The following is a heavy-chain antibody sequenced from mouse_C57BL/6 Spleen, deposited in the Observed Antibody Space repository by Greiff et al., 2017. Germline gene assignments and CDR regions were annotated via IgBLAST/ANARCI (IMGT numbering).Heavy chain of an antibody. CDR3: ARSWVGDYDVNFDY. D-gene: IGHD2-4*01. V-gene: IGHV1-72*01. CDR1: GYTFTSYW. J-gene: IGHJ2*01. Sequence: VQLQQPGAELVKPGASVKLSCKASGYTFTSYWMHWVKQRPGRGLEWIGRIDPNSGGTKYNEKFKSKATLTVDKPSSTAYMQLSSLSSEDSAVYYCARSWVGDYDVNFDYWGQGTTLTVSS. CDR2: IDPNSGGT.